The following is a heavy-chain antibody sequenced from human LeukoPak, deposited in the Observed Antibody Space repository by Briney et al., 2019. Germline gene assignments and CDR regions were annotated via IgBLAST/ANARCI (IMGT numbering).Heavy chain of an antibody. CDR3: ARDLARILTGYYSGDY. CDR1: GYTFTSYG. V-gene: IGHV1-18*01. CDR2: ISAYNGNT. J-gene: IGHJ4*02. Sequence: ASVKVSCKASGYTFTSYGISWVRQAPGQGLEWMGWISAYNGNTNYAQKLQGRVTMTTDTSTSTAYMELRSLRSDDTAVYYCARDLARILTGYYSGDYWGQGTLVTVSS. D-gene: IGHD3-9*01.